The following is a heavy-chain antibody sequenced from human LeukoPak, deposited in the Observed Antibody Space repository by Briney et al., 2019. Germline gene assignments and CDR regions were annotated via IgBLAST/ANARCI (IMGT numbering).Heavy chain of an antibody. CDR2: IYSGGST. D-gene: IGHD3-22*01. CDR1: GFTVSSNY. CDR3: ASATRGDEVVIAFDY. V-gene: IGHV3-53*01. J-gene: IGHJ4*02. Sequence: GGSLRLSCAASGFTVSSNYMSWVRQAPGKGPEWVSVIYSGGSTYYADSVKGRFTISRDNSKNTLYLQMNSLRAEDTAVYYCASATRGDEVVIAFDYWGQGTLVTVSS.